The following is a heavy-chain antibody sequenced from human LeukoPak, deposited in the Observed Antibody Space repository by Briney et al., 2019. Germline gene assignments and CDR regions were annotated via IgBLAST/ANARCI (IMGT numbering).Heavy chain of an antibody. CDR3: ARDRSSWTIYYYYGMDV. CDR1: GYTFTGYY. D-gene: IGHD6-13*01. CDR2: INPNSGGT. J-gene: IGHJ6*02. V-gene: IGHV1-2*02. Sequence: ASVKVSCKASGYTFTGYYMHWVRQAPGQGLEWMGWINPNSGGTNYAQKFQGRVTMTRDTSTSTAYMELSRLRSDDTAVYYCARDRSSWTIYYYYGMDVWGQGTTVTVSS.